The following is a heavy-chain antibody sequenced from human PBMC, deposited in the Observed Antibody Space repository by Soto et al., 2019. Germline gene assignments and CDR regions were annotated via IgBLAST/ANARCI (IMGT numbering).Heavy chain of an antibody. J-gene: IGHJ4*02. CDR3: ASRSGQLPYYFDY. V-gene: IGHV1-18*01. D-gene: IGHD6-6*01. Sequence: ASVKVSCKASRYTFTSYAMHFVRHAPGQGLEGMGWISAYKGNTNYAQKFQGRVTMTTDTSTSTAYMELRSLRSDDTAVYYCASRSGQLPYYFDYWGQGTLVTVSS. CDR2: ISAYKGNT. CDR1: RYTFTSYA.